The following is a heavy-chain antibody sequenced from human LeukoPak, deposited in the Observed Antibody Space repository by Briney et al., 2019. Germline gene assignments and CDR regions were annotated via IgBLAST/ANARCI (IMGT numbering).Heavy chain of an antibody. CDR2: IYYSGST. CDR1: GGSISSYY. CDR3: ARERGELLGGYYFDY. D-gene: IGHD1-26*01. J-gene: IGHJ4*02. Sequence: SETLSLTCTVSGGSISSYYCSWIRQPPRGGLEWIGYIYYSGSTNYNPSLKSRVTISVDTSKNQFSLKLSSVAAADAGGYDCARERGELLGGYYFDYWGQGTLVTVSS. V-gene: IGHV4-59*01.